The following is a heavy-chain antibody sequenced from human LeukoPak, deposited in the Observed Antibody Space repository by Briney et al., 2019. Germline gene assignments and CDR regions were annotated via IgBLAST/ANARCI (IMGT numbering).Heavy chain of an antibody. V-gene: IGHV1-2*02. CDR1: GYTFTGYY. CDR3: ARGMRGRFLEWLLVY. D-gene: IGHD3-3*01. CDR2: INPNSGGT. Sequence: ASVKVSCKASGYTFTGYYMHWVRQAPGQGLEWMGWINPNSGGTNYAQKFQGRVTMTRDTSISTAYTELSRLRSDDTAVYYCARGMRGRFLEWLLVYWGQGTLVTVSS. J-gene: IGHJ4*02.